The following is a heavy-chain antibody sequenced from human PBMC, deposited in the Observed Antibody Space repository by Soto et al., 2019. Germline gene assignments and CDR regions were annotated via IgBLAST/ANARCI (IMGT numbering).Heavy chain of an antibody. Sequence: QVQLVESGGGVVQPGRSLRLSCAASGFTFSSYGMHWVRQAPGKGLEWVAVISYDGSNKYYADSVKGRFTISRDNSKNTLYLQMNSLRAEDTAVYYCAKDHAWFGESYMDVWGNGTTVTVSS. CDR1: GFTFSSYG. CDR3: AKDHAWFGESYMDV. V-gene: IGHV3-30*18. D-gene: IGHD3-10*01. CDR2: ISYDGSNK. J-gene: IGHJ6*03.